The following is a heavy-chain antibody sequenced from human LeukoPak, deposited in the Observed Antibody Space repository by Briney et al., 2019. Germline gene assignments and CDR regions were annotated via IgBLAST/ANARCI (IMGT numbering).Heavy chain of an antibody. Sequence: EASVKVSCKTSGYTFTSYDINWVRQAPGQGLEWMGWMKSNSGDTHFAQKFQGRVTMTRNTSISTAFMELSSLRSEDTAVYYCARGEYSSSWYPFDNWGQGPLVTVSS. D-gene: IGHD6-13*01. J-gene: IGHJ4*02. CDR2: MKSNSGDT. CDR3: ARGEYSSSWYPFDN. CDR1: GYTFTSYD. V-gene: IGHV1-8*01.